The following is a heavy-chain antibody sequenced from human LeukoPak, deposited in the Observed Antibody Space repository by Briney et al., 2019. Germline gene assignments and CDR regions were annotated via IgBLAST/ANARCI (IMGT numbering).Heavy chain of an antibody. CDR2: IRYDGSNK. Sequence: GGSLRLSCAASGFTFSSYWMHWVRQAPGKGLEWVAFIRYDGSNKYYADSVKGRFTISRDNSKNTLYLQMNSLRAEDTAVYYCAKSGGGDCSGGSCYSAAYYYYMDAWGKGTTVTISS. CDR1: GFTFSSYW. D-gene: IGHD2-15*01. J-gene: IGHJ6*03. CDR3: AKSGGGDCSGGSCYSAAYYYYMDA. V-gene: IGHV3-30*02.